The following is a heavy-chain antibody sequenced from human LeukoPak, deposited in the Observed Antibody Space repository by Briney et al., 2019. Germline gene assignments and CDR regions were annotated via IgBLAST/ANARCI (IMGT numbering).Heavy chain of an antibody. CDR1: GGSISSRTYY. CDR3: ARHRGPTYYFDSVGYYPFDY. CDR2: IYYTGST. J-gene: IGHJ4*02. Sequence: SETLSLTCTVSGGSISSRTYYWGWIRQPPGKGLEWIGSIYYTGSTYYNPSLKSRVTISVDTSKNQFSLQLSSVTAADSAVYYCARHRGPTYYFDSVGYYPFDYWGQGTLVTVSP. D-gene: IGHD3-22*01. V-gene: IGHV4-39*01.